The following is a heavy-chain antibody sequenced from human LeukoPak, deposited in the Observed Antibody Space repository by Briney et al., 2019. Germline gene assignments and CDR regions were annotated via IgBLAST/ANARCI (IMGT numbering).Heavy chain of an antibody. D-gene: IGHD4-17*01. J-gene: IGHJ6*02. V-gene: IGHV3-66*02. CDR2: MYSGGTI. CDR3: AKATVTYYYYNGMDV. CDR1: GFTFSDYY. Sequence: QPGGSLRLSCAASGFTFSDYYMSWIRQAPGKGLEWVSVMYSGGTIYYADSVKGRFTISRDNSKNTLYLQMDSLRAEDTAVYYCAKATVTYYYYNGMDVWGQGTTVTVSS.